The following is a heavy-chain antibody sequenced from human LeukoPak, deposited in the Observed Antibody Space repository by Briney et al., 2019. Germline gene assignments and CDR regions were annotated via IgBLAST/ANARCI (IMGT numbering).Heavy chain of an antibody. CDR3: ARDRGYYMDV. V-gene: IGHV4-4*07. Sequence: SETLSLTCTVSGGSISTYYWSCIRQLAGKGLEWIGRIYASGNTKYNPSLKSRVAMSVDTSKNQFSLKLNSVTAADTAVYYCARDRGYYMDVWGKGTTVTVSS. CDR2: IYASGNT. J-gene: IGHJ6*03. CDR1: GGSISTYY.